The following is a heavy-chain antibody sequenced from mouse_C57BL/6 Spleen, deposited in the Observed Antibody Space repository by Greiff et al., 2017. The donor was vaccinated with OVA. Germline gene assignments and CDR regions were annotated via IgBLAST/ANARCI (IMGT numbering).Heavy chain of an antibody. J-gene: IGHJ4*01. CDR3: AREDPPYYYGSSPYYAMDY. CDR1: GFTFSSYA. D-gene: IGHD1-1*01. V-gene: IGHV5-4*01. Sequence: EVHLVESGGGLVKPGGSLKLSCAASGFTFSSYAMSWVRQTPEKRLEWVATISDGGSYTYYPDNVKGRFTISRDNAKNNLYLQMSHLKSEDTAMYYCAREDPPYYYGSSPYYAMDYWGQGTSVTVSS. CDR2: ISDGGSYT.